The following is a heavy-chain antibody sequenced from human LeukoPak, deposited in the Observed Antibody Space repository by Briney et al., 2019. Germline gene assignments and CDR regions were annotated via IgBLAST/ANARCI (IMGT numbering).Heavy chain of an antibody. CDR3: AKVGPQWLVLDY. D-gene: IGHD6-19*01. CDR2: ISYDGTNT. CDR1: GFTFSSYG. Sequence: GGSLRLSCAASGFTFSSYGLHWVRQAPGKGLEWVAIISYDGTNTYYADSVKGRFTISRDNSKNTLYLQMNSLGAEDTAVYYCAKVGPQWLVLDYWGQGTVVTVSS. V-gene: IGHV3-30*18. J-gene: IGHJ4*02.